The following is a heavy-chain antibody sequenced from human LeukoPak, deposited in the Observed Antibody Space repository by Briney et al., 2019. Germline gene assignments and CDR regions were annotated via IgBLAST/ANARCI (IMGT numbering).Heavy chain of an antibody. D-gene: IGHD1-26*01. J-gene: IGHJ5*02. CDR3: ARDRRELGFDP. CDR1: GFTVSSNY. V-gene: IGHV3-53*01. CDR2: IYSGGST. Sequence: GGSLRPSCAASGFTVSSNYMSWVRQAPGKGLEWVSVIYSGGSTYYADSVKGRFTISRDNSKNTLYLQMNSLRAEDTAVYYCARDRRELGFDPWGQGTLVTVSS.